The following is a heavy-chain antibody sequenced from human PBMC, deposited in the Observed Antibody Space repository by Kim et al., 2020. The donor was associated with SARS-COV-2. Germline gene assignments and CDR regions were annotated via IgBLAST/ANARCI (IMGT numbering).Heavy chain of an antibody. D-gene: IGHD4-17*01. CDR3: ARGCAYGGRGAFVI. V-gene: IGHV1-46*01. J-gene: IGHJ3*02. Sequence: ASVKVSCKASGYTFTSYYMHWVRQAPGQGLEWMGIINPSAGNPSYAQKFQGRVTITMDTSTSTAYMELSSLRSEDTAVYYCARGCAYGGRGAFVIWGQGTMVTVSS. CDR1: GYTFTSYY. CDR2: INPSAGNP.